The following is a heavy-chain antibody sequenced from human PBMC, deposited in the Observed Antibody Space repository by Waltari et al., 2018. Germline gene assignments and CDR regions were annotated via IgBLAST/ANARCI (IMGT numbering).Heavy chain of an antibody. Sequence: EVQLVESGGGLVQPGGSLRLSCAASGFTFSSYEMNWVRQAPGKGLERVSYIRSSGSTIYYADSVKGRFTISRDNAKNSLYLQMNSLRAEDTAVYYCARFSGRATRDAFDIWGQGTMVTVSS. CDR1: GFTFSSYE. CDR3: ARFSGRATRDAFDI. D-gene: IGHD1-26*01. J-gene: IGHJ3*02. CDR2: IRSSGSTI. V-gene: IGHV3-48*03.